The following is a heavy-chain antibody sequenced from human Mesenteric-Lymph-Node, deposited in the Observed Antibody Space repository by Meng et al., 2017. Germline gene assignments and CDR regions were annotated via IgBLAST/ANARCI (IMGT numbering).Heavy chain of an antibody. Sequence: QVQLQESGPGLVKRAQNLARTCTVSGGSISSGGHSWSWIRQHPGKGLEWIAYIYYSGSTYYNPSLKSRVILSVDTSKNQFSLKLSSVTAADTAVYYCARVDSSGYFLDYWGQGTLVTVSS. CDR2: IYYSGST. D-gene: IGHD3-22*01. J-gene: IGHJ4*01. CDR1: GGSISSGGHS. CDR3: ARVDSSGYFLDY. V-gene: IGHV4-31*03.